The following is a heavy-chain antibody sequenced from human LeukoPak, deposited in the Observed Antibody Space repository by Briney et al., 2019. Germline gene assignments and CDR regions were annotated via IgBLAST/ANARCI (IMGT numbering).Heavy chain of an antibody. CDR2: IYLGDTDA. CDR1: GYMFPNSW. CDR3: ARHFSYGSGSYYNADY. Sequence: GESLKISCKGSGYMFPNSWIGWVRQMPGKGLGWMGMIYLGDTDATYSPSFQGQVTISSDKSINTAYLQWSSLKASDTAMYYCARHFSYGSGSYYNADYWGQGTLVTVSS. V-gene: IGHV5-51*01. J-gene: IGHJ4*02. D-gene: IGHD3-10*01.